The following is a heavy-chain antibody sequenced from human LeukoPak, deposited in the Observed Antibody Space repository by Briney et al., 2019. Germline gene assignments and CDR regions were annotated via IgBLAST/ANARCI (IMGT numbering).Heavy chain of an antibody. CDR2: ISGSATGT. CDR1: GFTFSTYA. CDR3: AKERGPRGSPLDY. J-gene: IGHJ4*02. D-gene: IGHD3-10*01. Sequence: GGSLRLSCAASGFTFSTYAMNWVRQAPGKGLEWVSAISGSATGTYYADSVKGRFTISRDNSKKSLYLQMNSLRAEDTAVYYCAKERGPRGSPLDYWGQGTLVTVSS. V-gene: IGHV3-23*01.